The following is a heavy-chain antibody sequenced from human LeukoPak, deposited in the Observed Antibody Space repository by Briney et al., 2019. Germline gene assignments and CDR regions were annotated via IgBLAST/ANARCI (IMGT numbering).Heavy chain of an antibody. D-gene: IGHD5-18*01. CDR3: ARGRGKRYGLYFDY. CDR1: GYTFTGYY. V-gene: IGHV1-2*02. J-gene: IGHJ4*02. CDR2: INPNSGGT. Sequence: GASVKVSCKASGYTFTGYYMHWVRQAPGQGLEWMGWINPNSGGTNYAQKFQGRVTMTRNTSISTAYMELSSLRSEDTAVYYCARGRGKRYGLYFDYWGQGTLVTVSS.